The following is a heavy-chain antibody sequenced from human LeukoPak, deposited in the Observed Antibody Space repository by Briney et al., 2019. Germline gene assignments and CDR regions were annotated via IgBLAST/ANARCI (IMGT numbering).Heavy chain of an antibody. D-gene: IGHD6-19*01. CDR2: IRSKAYGATT. J-gene: IGHJ6*04. V-gene: IGHV3-49*04. Sequence: SGGSLRLSCTGFGFIFGDHAMSWVRQAPGKGLEWVGFIRSKAYGATTEYAASVKGRFTISRDDSKGIAYLQMNSLEIEDTAVYYCARGPILLWLHNGMDVWGKGTTVTVSS. CDR3: ARGPILLWLHNGMDV. CDR1: GFIFGDHA.